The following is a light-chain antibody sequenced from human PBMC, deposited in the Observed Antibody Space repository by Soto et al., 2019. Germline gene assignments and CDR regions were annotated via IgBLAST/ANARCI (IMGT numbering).Light chain of an antibody. CDR2: GAS. CDR3: QQHNDWPPST. Sequence: ETLLTQSPATLSVSPGERVTLSCRASQSVRDNLAWYQQKPGQAPRLLIYGASTRAPGIPDRFSGSGFGTEVCPPISSLQSEDFAVYYCQQHNDWPPSTFGQGTKLDIK. CDR1: QSVRDN. J-gene: IGKJ2*01. V-gene: IGKV3-15*01.